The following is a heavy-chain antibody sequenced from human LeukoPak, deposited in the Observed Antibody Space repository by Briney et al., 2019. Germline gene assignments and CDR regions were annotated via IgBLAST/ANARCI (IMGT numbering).Heavy chain of an antibody. Sequence: GGSLRLSCAASGFTFSRYDMHWVRQVTGKGLEWVSAISTAGDTYYPGSVKGRFTVSRENAKNSLYLQMNSLSAGDTAVYYCARDISGGYDGLDVWGHGTTVTVSS. CDR1: GFTFSRYD. CDR3: ARDISGGYDGLDV. V-gene: IGHV3-13*01. J-gene: IGHJ6*02. CDR2: ISTAGDT. D-gene: IGHD2-15*01.